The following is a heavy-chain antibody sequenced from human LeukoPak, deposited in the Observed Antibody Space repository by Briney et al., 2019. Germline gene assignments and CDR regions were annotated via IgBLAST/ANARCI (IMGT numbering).Heavy chain of an antibody. V-gene: IGHV4-34*01. CDR2: INHSGST. D-gene: IGHD3-10*01. J-gene: IGHJ5*02. CDR1: GGSFSGYY. CDR3: ARVYGSGSYNWFDP. Sequence: PSETLSLTCAVYGGSFSGYYWSWIRQPPGKGLGWIGEINHSGSTNYNPSLKSRVTISVDTSKNQFSLKLSSVTAADTAVYYCARVYGSGSYNWFDPWGQGTLVTVSS.